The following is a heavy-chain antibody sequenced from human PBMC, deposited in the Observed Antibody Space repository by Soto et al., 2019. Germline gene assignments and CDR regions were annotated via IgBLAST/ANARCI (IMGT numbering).Heavy chain of an antibody. CDR3: TADHWS. Sequence: GGSLRLSCVVFEYTFSDAWMSWVRQAPGKGLESVARINRKIDGETTDYAAPVEGRFTIARDDSKNTLYLQMSSLKIEDTAVYFCTADHWSWGQGTLVTVSS. CDR1: EYTFSDAW. D-gene: IGHD3-3*01. CDR2: INRKIDGETT. J-gene: IGHJ4*02. V-gene: IGHV3-15*01.